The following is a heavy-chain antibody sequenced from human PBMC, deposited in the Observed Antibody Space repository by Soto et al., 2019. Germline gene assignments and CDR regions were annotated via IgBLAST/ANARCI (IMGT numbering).Heavy chain of an antibody. D-gene: IGHD2-21*02. CDR1: GGTFSSYA. CDR3: ARGSHGGNSMLLNWFDL. V-gene: IGHV1-69*13. Sequence: ASVKVSCKASGGTFSSYAVSWVRQAPGQGLEWMGGIIPIFGTANYAQKFQGRVTITADESTSTAYMELSSLRSEDTAVYYCARGSHGGNSMLLNWFDLRGQGTLVTVSS. CDR2: IIPIFGTA. J-gene: IGHJ5*02.